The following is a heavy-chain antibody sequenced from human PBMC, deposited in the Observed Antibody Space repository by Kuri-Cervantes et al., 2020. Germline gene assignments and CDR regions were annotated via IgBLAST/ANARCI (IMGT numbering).Heavy chain of an antibody. V-gene: IGHV3-53*01. CDR1: GFTVSSNY. CDR3: ARYVYGVTTQFDY. Sequence: GESLKISCAASGFTVSSNYMSWVRQAPGKGLEWVSVIYSGGSTYYADSVKGRFTISRDNSKNTLYLQMNSLRAEDTAVYYCARYVYGVTTQFDYWGQGTLVTVSS. CDR2: IYSGGST. D-gene: IGHD4-17*01. J-gene: IGHJ4*02.